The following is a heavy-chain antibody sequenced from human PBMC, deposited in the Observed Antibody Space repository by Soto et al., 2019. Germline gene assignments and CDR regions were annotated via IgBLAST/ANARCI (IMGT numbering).Heavy chain of an antibody. J-gene: IGHJ4*02. Sequence: EVQLLESGGGLVKPGGSLTLSCAASGFTFSNAWMSWVRQAPGKGLEWVGHIKSKTDGGTTDYAAPVKGRFTISRDDSKNTLYLQMNSLKTEDTAMYYCTRGIIPATVDYWVQGALVTVSS. CDR2: IKSKTDGGTT. CDR1: GFTFSNAW. D-gene: IGHD2-2*01. V-gene: IGHV3-15*01. CDR3: TRGIIPATVDY.